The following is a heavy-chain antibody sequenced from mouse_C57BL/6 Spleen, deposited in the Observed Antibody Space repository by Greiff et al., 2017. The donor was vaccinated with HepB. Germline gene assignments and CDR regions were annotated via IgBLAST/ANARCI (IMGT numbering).Heavy chain of an antibody. J-gene: IGHJ2*01. Sequence: EVQRVESGGGLVKPGGSLKLSCAASGFTFSSYAMSWVRQTPEKRLEWVATISDGGSYTYYPDNVKGRFTISRDNAKNNLYLQMSHLKSEDTAMYYCARGDYYGSSPFDYWGQGTTLTVSS. V-gene: IGHV5-4*01. D-gene: IGHD1-1*01. CDR3: ARGDYYGSSPFDY. CDR2: ISDGGSYT. CDR1: GFTFSSYA.